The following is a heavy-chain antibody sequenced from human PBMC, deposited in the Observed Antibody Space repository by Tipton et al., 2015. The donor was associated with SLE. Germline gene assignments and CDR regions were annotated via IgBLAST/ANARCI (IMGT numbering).Heavy chain of an antibody. V-gene: IGHV4-34*01. CDR2: IYHSGST. CDR3: ARDPKQRTVTTHYFDY. Sequence: TLSLTCAVYGGSFSGYYWSWIRQPPGKGLEWIGSIYHSGSTYYNPSLKSRVTISVDTSKNQFSLKLSSVTAADTAVYYCARDPKQRTVTTHYFDYWGQGTLVTGSS. J-gene: IGHJ4*02. CDR1: GGSFSGYY. D-gene: IGHD4-17*01.